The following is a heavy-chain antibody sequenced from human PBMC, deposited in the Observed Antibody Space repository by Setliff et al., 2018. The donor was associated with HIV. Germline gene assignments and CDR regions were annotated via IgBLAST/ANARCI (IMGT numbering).Heavy chain of an antibody. V-gene: IGHV1-2*02. D-gene: IGHD3-10*01. Sequence: GASVKVSCKASGYTFNTYPINWVRQAPGQGLEWLGWVNPNSGDAIYAQNFQGRVTMTRDTSINAAYMELRGLRSDDTAVYYCARNFGLSPSGKYYYYYGMDIWGQGTTVTVSS. J-gene: IGHJ6*02. CDR2: VNPNSGDA. CDR1: GYTFNTYP. CDR3: ARNFGLSPSGKYYYYYGMDI.